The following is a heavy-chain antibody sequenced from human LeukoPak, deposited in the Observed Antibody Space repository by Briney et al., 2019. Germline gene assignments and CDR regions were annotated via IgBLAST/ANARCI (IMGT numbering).Heavy chain of an antibody. D-gene: IGHD3-22*01. CDR1: GGSISSSSYY. J-gene: IGHJ1*01. Sequence: SSETLSLTCTVSGGSISSSSYYWGWIRQPPGKGLEWIGSIYYSGSTYYNPSLKSRVTISVDTSKNQFSLKLSSVTAADTAVYYCARGVYDSSGYHEAEYFQHWGQGTLVTVSS. CDR3: ARGVYDSSGYHEAEYFQH. V-gene: IGHV4-39*07. CDR2: IYYSGST.